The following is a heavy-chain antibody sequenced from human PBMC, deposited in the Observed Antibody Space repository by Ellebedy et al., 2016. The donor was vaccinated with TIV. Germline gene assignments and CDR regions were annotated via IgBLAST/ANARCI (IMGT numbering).Heavy chain of an antibody. CDR1: GGSISSYY. CDR3: ARVGTYYDFWSGYGYRYYFDY. CDR2: IYYSGST. D-gene: IGHD3-3*01. V-gene: IGHV4-59*01. Sequence: SETLSLXCTVSGGSISSYYWSWIRQPPGKGLEWIGYIYYSGSTNYNPSLKSRVTISVDTSKNQFSLKLSSVTAADTAVYYCARVGTYYDFWSGYGYRYYFDYWGQGTLVTVSS. J-gene: IGHJ4*02.